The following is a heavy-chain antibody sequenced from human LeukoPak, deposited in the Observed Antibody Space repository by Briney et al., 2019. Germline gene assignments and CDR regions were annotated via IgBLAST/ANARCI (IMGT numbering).Heavy chain of an antibody. V-gene: IGHV3-30*03. CDR2: ISYDGSNK. Sequence: GGSLRLSCAASGFTFSSYGMHWVRQAPGKGLEWVAVISYDGSNKYYADSVKGRFTISRDNSKNTLYLQMNSLKTEDTAVYYCTTDGVSYARYYFDYWGQGTLVTVSS. D-gene: IGHD5-18*01. J-gene: IGHJ4*02. CDR1: GFTFSSYG. CDR3: TTDGVSYARYYFDY.